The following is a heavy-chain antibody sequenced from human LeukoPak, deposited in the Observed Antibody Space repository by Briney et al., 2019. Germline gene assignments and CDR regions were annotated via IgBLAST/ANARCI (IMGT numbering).Heavy chain of an antibody. CDR3: ARRHSANDPYYFDY. D-gene: IGHD5-12*01. J-gene: IGHJ4*02. Sequence: SETLSLTCAVYGGSFSGYYWSWIRQLPGKGLEWIGEINHSGSTNYNPSLKSRVTISIDTSMNQFSLKLRSVTAADTAVFYCARRHSANDPYYFDYWAQGTLVIVSS. V-gene: IGHV4-34*01. CDR1: GGSFSGYY. CDR2: INHSGST.